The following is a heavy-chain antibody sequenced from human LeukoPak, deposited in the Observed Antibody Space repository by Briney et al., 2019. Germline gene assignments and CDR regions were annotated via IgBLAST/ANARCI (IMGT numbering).Heavy chain of an antibody. CDR3: ARHSRPVYGGHENAFDV. CDR1: GDSISSTTYF. Sequence: PSETLTLTCTVSGDSISSTTYFWDWIRQPPGKGLEWIGNIYNSASTHYNPSLKSRVTISVDTSKNHLSLRLSSVTASDTAIYYCARHSRPVYGGHENAFDVWGQGTMVTVSS. J-gene: IGHJ3*01. CDR2: IYNSAST. D-gene: IGHD5-12*01. V-gene: IGHV4-39*01.